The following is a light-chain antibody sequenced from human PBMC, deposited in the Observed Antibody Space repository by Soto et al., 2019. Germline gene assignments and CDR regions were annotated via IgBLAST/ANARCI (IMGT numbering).Light chain of an antibody. CDR2: KAS. CDR1: QTISRW. J-gene: IGKJ1*01. CDR3: QQYNSYSEA. V-gene: IGKV1-5*03. Sequence: DIQMTQSPSTLSGSVGDRVTITCRASQTISRWLASYQQKPGKAPKLLIYKASTLKSGVPSRFSGSGSGTEFTLTISSLQPDDFATYYCQQYNSYSEAFGQGTKVELK.